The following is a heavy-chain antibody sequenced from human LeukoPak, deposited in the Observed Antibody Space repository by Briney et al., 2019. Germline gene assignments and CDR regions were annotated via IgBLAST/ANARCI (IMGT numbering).Heavy chain of an antibody. D-gene: IGHD3-22*01. Sequence: PSETLSLTCTVSGGSISSYYWSCIRQPAGKGLEWIGRIYTSGSTNYNPSLKSRVTMSVDTSKNQFSLKLSSVTAADTAVYYCARVQVLDYYDSSGAYYMDVWGKGTTVTVSS. CDR2: IYTSGST. V-gene: IGHV4-4*07. CDR1: GGSISSYY. J-gene: IGHJ6*03. CDR3: ARVQVLDYYDSSGAYYMDV.